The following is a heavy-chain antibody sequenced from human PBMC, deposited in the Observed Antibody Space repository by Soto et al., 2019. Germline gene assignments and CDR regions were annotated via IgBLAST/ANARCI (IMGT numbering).Heavy chain of an antibody. J-gene: IGHJ5*02. V-gene: IGHV4-59*01. CDR1: GTAISGYD. D-gene: IGHD6-19*01. Sequence: PSETLCLTCTVSGTAISGYDLNWIRQPPGKGLEWIGYIYNKGSTNYNPSLKSRLTISADTSKNQFSLKLSSVTAADTAVYYCARWYSSGWYGWFDPWGQGTLVTVSS. CDR3: ARWYSSGWYGWFDP. CDR2: IYNKGST.